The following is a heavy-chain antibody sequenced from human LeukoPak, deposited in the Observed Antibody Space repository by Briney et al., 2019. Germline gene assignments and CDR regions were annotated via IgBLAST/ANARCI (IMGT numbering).Heavy chain of an antibody. CDR2: IIPIFGTA. J-gene: IGHJ6*02. Sequence: GASVKVSCKASGGTFSSYAISWVRQAPGQGLEWMGGIIPIFGTANYAQKFQGRVTITADESTSTAYMELSSLRSEDTAVYYCARPQGQQLVRPHYYGMDVWGQGTTVTDSS. CDR3: ARPQGQQLVRPHYYGMDV. CDR1: GGTFSSYA. D-gene: IGHD6-13*01. V-gene: IGHV1-69*01.